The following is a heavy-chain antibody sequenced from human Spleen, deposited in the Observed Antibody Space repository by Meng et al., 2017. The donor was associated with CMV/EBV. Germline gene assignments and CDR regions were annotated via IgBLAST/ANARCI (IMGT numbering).Heavy chain of an antibody. Sequence: GESLKISCAASGFTFSYYDMHWVRQAPGGGLEWVAVISYDEIKTYYADSMRGRFTISRDNSKNTLYLEMTSPRPEDTAVYYCARVPYRSSSGEYFYYHGMDVWGQGTTVTVSS. CDR1: GFTFSYYD. CDR2: ISYDEIKT. J-gene: IGHJ6*02. D-gene: IGHD6-6*01. CDR3: ARVPYRSSSGEYFYYHGMDV. V-gene: IGHV3-30*04.